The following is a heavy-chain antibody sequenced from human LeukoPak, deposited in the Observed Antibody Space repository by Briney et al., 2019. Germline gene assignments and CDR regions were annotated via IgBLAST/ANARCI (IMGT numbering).Heavy chain of an antibody. V-gene: IGHV4-34*01. CDR3: AVVPILTTHAFDI. CDR2: INHSGST. J-gene: IGHJ3*02. D-gene: IGHD3-3*01. CDR1: GGSFSGYY. Sequence: SETLSLTCAVYGGSFSGYYWSWSRQPPGKGLEWIGEINHSGSTNYNPSLKSRVTISVDTSKNQFSLKLSSVTAADTAVYYCAVVPILTTHAFDIWGQGTMVTVSS.